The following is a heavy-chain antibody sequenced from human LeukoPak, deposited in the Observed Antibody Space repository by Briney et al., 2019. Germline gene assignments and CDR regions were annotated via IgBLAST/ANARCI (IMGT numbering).Heavy chain of an antibody. D-gene: IGHD1-26*01. CDR2: INSDGSTT. Sequence: PGGSLRLSCAASGFTFSSFWMHWVRQAPGKGLVWVSRINSDGSTTNYADSVKGRFTISRDNSKNTLYLQMNSLRAEDTAVYYCAKAIVGATTPRGFDPWGQGTLVTVSS. CDR3: AKAIVGATTPRGFDP. J-gene: IGHJ5*02. CDR1: GFTFSSFW. V-gene: IGHV3-74*01.